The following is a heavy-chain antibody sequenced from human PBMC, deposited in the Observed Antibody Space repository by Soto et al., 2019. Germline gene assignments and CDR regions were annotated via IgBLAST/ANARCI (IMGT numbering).Heavy chain of an antibody. CDR2: IYYSGST. CDR3: ASGPYYYDSSGSPYYFDY. D-gene: IGHD3-22*01. V-gene: IGHV4-30-4*01. J-gene: IGHJ4*02. CDR1: GGSISSGDYY. Sequence: QVQLQESGPGLVKPSQTLSLTCTVSGGSISSGDYYWSWIRQPPGKGLEWIGYIYYSGSTYYNPSLKSRVTISVDTSKNQFSLKLSSVTAADTAVYCCASGPYYYDSSGSPYYFDYWGQGTLVTVSS.